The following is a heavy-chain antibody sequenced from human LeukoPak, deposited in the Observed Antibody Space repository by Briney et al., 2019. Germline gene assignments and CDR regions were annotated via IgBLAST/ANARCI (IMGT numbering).Heavy chain of an antibody. V-gene: IGHV3-23*01. CDR1: GFTFSSYA. D-gene: IGHD2-2*02. J-gene: IGHJ4*02. CDR3: AKDRGYCSSTSCYMPSY. Sequence: GGSLRLSCAASGFTFSSYAMSWVRQAPGKGLEWVSAISGSGGSTYYADSVKGRFTISRDNSKNTLYLQMNSLRAEDTAVFYCAKDRGYCSSTSCYMPSYWGQGTLVTVSS. CDR2: ISGSGGST.